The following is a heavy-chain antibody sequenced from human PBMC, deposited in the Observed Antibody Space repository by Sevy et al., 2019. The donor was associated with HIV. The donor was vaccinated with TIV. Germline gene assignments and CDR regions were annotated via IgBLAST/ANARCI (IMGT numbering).Heavy chain of an antibody. V-gene: IGHV1-69*13. CDR3: AGVRRLFGGSGGSCYPSHDAFDI. Sequence: ASVKVSCKASGGTFSSYAISWVRQAPGQGLEWMGGIIPIFGTANYAQKFQGRVTITADESTSTAYMELSSLRSEDTAVDYCAGVRRLFGGSGGSCYPSHDAFDIWGQGTMVTVSS. D-gene: IGHD2-15*01. CDR2: IIPIFGTA. CDR1: GGTFSSYA. J-gene: IGHJ3*02.